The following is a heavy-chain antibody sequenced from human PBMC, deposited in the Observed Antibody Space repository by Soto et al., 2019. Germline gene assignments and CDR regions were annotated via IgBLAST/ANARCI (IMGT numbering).Heavy chain of an antibody. CDR2: INPNSGGT. CDR3: ARMATFGSLNWFDT. D-gene: IGHD3-16*01. J-gene: IGHJ5*02. Sequence: GASVKVSCKASGYIFTDYYMHWVRQAPGQELGWMGRINPNSGGTNYAQKFQGRVTMTRDISIATAYLELSSLRSDDTAIYSCARMATFGSLNWFDTWGQGTRVPVTT. CDR1: GYIFTDYY. V-gene: IGHV1-2*06.